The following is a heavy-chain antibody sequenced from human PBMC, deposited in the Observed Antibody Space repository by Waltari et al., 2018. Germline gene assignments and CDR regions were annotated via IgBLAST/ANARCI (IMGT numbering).Heavy chain of an antibody. D-gene: IGHD4-17*01. V-gene: IGHV4-39*07. Sequence: QLQLQESGPGLVKPSETLSLTCTVSGGSISSSSYYWGWIRQPPGKGLEWIGSIYYSGSTYYNPSLKSRVTISVDTSKNQFSLKLSSVTAADTAVYYCARGSGDPILVDYWGQGTLVTVSS. CDR3: ARGSGDPILVDY. J-gene: IGHJ4*02. CDR2: IYYSGST. CDR1: GGSISSSSYY.